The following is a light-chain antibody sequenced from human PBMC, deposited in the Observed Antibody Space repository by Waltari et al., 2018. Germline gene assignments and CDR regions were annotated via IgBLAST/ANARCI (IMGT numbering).Light chain of an antibody. V-gene: IGKV3-20*01. CDR3: QHYESLPVT. J-gene: IGKJ1*01. CDR2: HAS. Sequence: EIVFTQSPGTLSLSPGARATLSCRASQSISKYLAWYQQKPGQAPRLLIYHASSRAAGIPDRFSGSGSGTDFSLSISRLEPEDFAVYYCQHYESLPVTFGQGTKVEIK. CDR1: QSISKY.